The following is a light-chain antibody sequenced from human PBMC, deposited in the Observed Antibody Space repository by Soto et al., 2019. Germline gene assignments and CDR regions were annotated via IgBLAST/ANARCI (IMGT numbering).Light chain of an antibody. CDR1: QSVSSN. CDR2: ATS. V-gene: IGKV3-15*01. Sequence: EIVMTQSPATLSVSPGERATLSCRASQSVSSNLVWYQQKPGQAPRLLIYATSTRATGIPPRFSGSGSGTEFTLIISSLQSEDFAVYYCQQYNYWPPFTFGQGTKLEIK. CDR3: QQYNYWPPFT. J-gene: IGKJ2*01.